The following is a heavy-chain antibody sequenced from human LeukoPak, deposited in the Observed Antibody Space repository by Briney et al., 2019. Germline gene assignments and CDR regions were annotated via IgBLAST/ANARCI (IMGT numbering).Heavy chain of an antibody. J-gene: IGHJ4*02. Sequence: ASVKVSCKASGFTFIVYYMHWVRQAPGQGLEWMGWINLNTGDTDYAPKFQGRVTMTRDTSITTAYMELSRLRYDDRAVYYHATDQPDLDYWGRGTLVTVSS. V-gene: IGHV1-2*02. CDR3: ATDQPDLDY. CDR2: INLNTGDT. CDR1: GFTFIVYY.